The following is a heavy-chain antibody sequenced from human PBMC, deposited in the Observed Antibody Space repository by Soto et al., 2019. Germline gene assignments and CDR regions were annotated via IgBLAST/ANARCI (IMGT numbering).Heavy chain of an antibody. D-gene: IGHD6-19*01. Sequence: PSETLSLTCTVSGGSISSSSYYWGWIRQPPGKGLEWIGSIYYSGSTYYNPSLKSRVTISVDTSKNQFSLKLSSVTAADTAVYFCARAYYNSGWYWAFHIWGQGTMVTVSS. J-gene: IGHJ3*02. V-gene: IGHV4-39*01. CDR2: IYYSGST. CDR1: GGSISSSSYY. CDR3: ARAYYNSGWYWAFHI.